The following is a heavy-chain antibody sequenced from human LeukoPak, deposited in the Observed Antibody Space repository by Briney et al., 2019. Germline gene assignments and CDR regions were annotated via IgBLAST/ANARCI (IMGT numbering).Heavy chain of an antibody. CDR2: IKQDGGQI. Sequence: GGSLRLSCAASEFTFRSYWISWVRQAPGKGLEWVANIKQDGGQIYYLESVKGRFTVSRDNAKNSLYLQMNSLSAEDTAVYYCARLGARQMLEYWGQGTLVTVSS. V-gene: IGHV3-7*01. CDR3: ARLGARQMLEY. CDR1: EFTFRSYW. J-gene: IGHJ4*02. D-gene: IGHD4-17*01.